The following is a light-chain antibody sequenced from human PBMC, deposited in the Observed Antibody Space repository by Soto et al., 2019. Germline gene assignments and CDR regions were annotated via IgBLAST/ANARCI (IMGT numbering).Light chain of an antibody. CDR1: SSDVGGYNY. J-gene: IGLJ1*01. V-gene: IGLV2-11*01. CDR3: AAWDDSLSGFYV. CDR2: DVS. Sequence: QSALTQPRSVSGSPGQSVTISCTGTSSDVGGYNYVSWYQQYPGTAPKLMIYDVSMRPSGVPDRFSGSKSGTSASLAISGLRSEDEADYYCAAWDDSLSGFYVFGTGTKVTVL.